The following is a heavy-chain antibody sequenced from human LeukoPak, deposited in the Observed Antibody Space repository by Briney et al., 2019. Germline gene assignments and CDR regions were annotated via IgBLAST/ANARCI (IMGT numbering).Heavy chain of an antibody. J-gene: IGHJ4*02. CDR1: GFTFADHA. CDR3: TRYSGYSDY. CDR2: IRSNTAYGGTT. D-gene: IGHD5-12*01. V-gene: IGHV3-49*04. Sequence: PGRSLRLSCAAPGFTFADHAMSWVRQAPGKGLEWVGFIRSNTAYGGTTEYAASVQGRFTISRDDSKSIAYLQMNSLKTEDTAVYYCTRYSGYSDYWGQGTLVTVSS.